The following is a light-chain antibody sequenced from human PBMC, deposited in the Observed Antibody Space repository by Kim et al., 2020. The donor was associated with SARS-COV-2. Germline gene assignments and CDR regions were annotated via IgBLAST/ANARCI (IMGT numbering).Light chain of an antibody. CDR1: TIGSKG. Sequence: AQGKTASITCGGGTIGSKGVNWYQQRPGQAPVVVIYFDNDRPSGTPERFSGSNAGNTATLTISRVEAGDEAEYYCQVWDTISGHVVFGGGTQLTVL. V-gene: IGLV3-21*04. J-gene: IGLJ2*01. CDR3: QVWDTISGHVV. CDR2: FDN.